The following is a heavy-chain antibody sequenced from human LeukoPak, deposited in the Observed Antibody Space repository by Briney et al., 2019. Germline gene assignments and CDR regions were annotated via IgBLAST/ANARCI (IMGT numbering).Heavy chain of an antibody. Sequence: ASVKVSCKASGYTFTSYDINWVRQATGQGLEWMGWMNPNSGNTGYAQKFQGRVTMTRNTSISTAYMELSSLRSEDTAVYYCARERPNSSSWYARWFDPWGQGTLVTVSS. J-gene: IGHJ5*02. CDR3: ARERPNSSSWYARWFDP. CDR2: MNPNSGNT. CDR1: GYTFTSYD. V-gene: IGHV1-8*01. D-gene: IGHD6-13*01.